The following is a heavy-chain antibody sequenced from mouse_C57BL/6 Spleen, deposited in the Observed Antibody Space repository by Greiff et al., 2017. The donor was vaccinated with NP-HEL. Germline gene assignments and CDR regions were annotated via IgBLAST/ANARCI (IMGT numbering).Heavy chain of an antibody. Sequence: EVHLVESGPGLVKPSQSLSLTCSVTGYSITSGYYWNWIRQFPGNKLEWMGYISYDGSNNYNPSLKNRISITRDTSKNQFFLKLNSVTTEDTATYYCARDPNWSYYFDYWGQGTTLTVSS. D-gene: IGHD4-1*01. J-gene: IGHJ2*01. CDR3: ARDPNWSYYFDY. V-gene: IGHV3-6*01. CDR1: GYSITSGYY. CDR2: ISYDGSN.